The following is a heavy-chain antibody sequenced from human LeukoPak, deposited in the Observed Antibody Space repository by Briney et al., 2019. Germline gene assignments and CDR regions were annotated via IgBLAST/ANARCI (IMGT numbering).Heavy chain of an antibody. D-gene: IGHD6-19*01. Sequence: GGSLRLSCAASGFTFSSYAMSWVRQAPGKGLEWVSAISGSGGSTYYADSVKGRFTIPRDNSKNTLYLQMNSLRAEDTAVYYCAKDRRIAVAPGHFDYWGQGTLVTVSS. V-gene: IGHV3-23*01. CDR3: AKDRRIAVAPGHFDY. CDR2: ISGSGGST. J-gene: IGHJ4*02. CDR1: GFTFSSYA.